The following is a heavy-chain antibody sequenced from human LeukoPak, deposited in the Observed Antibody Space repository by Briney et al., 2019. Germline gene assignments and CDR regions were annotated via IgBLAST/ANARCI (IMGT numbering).Heavy chain of an antibody. V-gene: IGHV4-61*02. D-gene: IGHD2-21*02. CDR1: GGSISSGSYY. CDR3: ARIYSGGDCRGYYYHYYMDV. CDR2: IYTSGST. Sequence: SETLSLTCTVSGGSISSGSYYWSWIRQPAGKGLEWIGRIYTSGSTKYNPSLKSRVTISVDTSKNQFSLKLSSVTAADTAVYYCARIYSGGDCRGYYYHYYMDVWGKGTTVTISS. J-gene: IGHJ6*03.